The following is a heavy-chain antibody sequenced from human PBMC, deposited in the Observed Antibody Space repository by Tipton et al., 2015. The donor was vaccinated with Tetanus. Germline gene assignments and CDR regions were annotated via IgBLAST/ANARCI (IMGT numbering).Heavy chain of an antibody. V-gene: IGHV4-61*05. CDR2: ISASGST. CDR1: GGSISSTSYY. CDR3: AGATEHDIMTGYDN. D-gene: IGHD3-9*01. Sequence: LRLSCTVSGGSISSTSYYWAWIRQPPGKGLEWLAYISASGSTNSNYSLKSRITISRDTSKNQFSLKLASVTAADTAVYFCAGATEHDIMTGYDNWGPGTQVTVSS. J-gene: IGHJ4*02.